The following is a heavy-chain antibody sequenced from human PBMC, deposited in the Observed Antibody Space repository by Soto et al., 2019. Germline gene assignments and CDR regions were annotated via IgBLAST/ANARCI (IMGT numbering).Heavy chain of an antibody. Sequence: QPGGSLRLSCAASGFTFSDYYMSWIRQAPGKGLEWVSGISWNSGNIDYADSVKGRFTISRDNAKNSLYLQMNSLRAEDTALYYCAKGPYSNYEGYYFDYWGQGALVTVSS. D-gene: IGHD4-4*01. V-gene: IGHV3-9*01. CDR2: ISWNSGNI. CDR1: GFTFSDYY. J-gene: IGHJ4*02. CDR3: AKGPYSNYEGYYFDY.